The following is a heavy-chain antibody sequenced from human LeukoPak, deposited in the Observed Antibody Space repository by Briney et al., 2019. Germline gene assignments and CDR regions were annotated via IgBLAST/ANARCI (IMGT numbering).Heavy chain of an antibody. J-gene: IGHJ4*02. CDR2: ISGSGGST. CDR3: AKDLFPGIAVAGDFDY. CDR1: GFTFSSYG. V-gene: IGHV3-23*01. D-gene: IGHD6-19*01. Sequence: GGTLRLSCAASGFTFSSYGMSWVRQAPGKGLEWVSAISGSGGSTYYADSVKGRFTISRDNSKNTLYLQMNSLRAEDTAVYYCAKDLFPGIAVAGDFDYWGQGTLVTVSS.